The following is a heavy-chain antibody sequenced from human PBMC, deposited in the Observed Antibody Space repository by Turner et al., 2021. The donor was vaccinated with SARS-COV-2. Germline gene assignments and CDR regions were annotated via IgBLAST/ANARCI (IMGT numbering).Heavy chain of an antibody. J-gene: IGHJ4*02. CDR2: IYSGGST. CDR1: GFTVSSNY. Sequence: EVQLVESGAGLVQPGGSLRLSCAASGFTVSSNYMSWVRLAPGKGLEWVSVIYSGGSTYYADTVRGRFTISKHNSKNTLYLKMNSLGAEDTAVYYCASSSGYSGSWYLKHWGQGTLVTVSS. CDR3: ASSSGYSGSWYLKH. D-gene: IGHD6-13*01. V-gene: IGHV3-53*04.